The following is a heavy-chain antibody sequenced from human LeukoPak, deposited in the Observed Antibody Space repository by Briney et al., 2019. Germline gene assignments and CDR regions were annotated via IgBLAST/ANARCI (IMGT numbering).Heavy chain of an antibody. Sequence: PSETLSLTCAVYGGSFSGYYWSWIRQPPGKGLEWIGEIYHSGSTNYNPSLKSRVTISVDTSKNPFSLKLSPVTAADTAVYYCARGRFYYYDSSGYYSYDYWGQGTLVTVSS. V-gene: IGHV4-34*01. D-gene: IGHD3-22*01. J-gene: IGHJ4*02. CDR3: ARGRFYYYDSSGYYSYDY. CDR2: IYHSGST. CDR1: GGSFSGYY.